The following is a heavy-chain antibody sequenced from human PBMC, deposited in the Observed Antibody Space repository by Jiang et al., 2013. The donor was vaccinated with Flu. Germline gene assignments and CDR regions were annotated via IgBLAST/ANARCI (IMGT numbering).Heavy chain of an antibody. J-gene: IGHJ4*02. V-gene: IGHV3-21*06. CDR1: GFTFSSSS. CDR3: ATYDYGSSDY. Sequence: PGGSLRLSCAASGFTFSSSSMTWVRQAPGKGLEWVSSISTISSYIYYADSVKGRFTISRDNAKSSLYLELNSLRAEDTTVYYCATYDYGSSDYWGQGTVVTVSS. CDR2: ISTISSYI. D-gene: IGHD4-17*01.